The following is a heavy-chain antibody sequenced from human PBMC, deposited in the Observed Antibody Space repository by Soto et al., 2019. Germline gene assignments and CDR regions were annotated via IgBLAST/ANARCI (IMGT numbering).Heavy chain of an antibody. D-gene: IGHD3-3*01. Sequence: SETLSLTCTVPGGSISSYYWSWIRQPPGKGLEWIGYIYYSGSTHYNPSPKSRVTISVDTSKDQFSLKLSSVTAADTAVYYCARVKYDFWSGYPSNWFDPWGQGTLVTVSS. CDR2: IYYSGST. V-gene: IGHV4-59*01. CDR1: GGSISSYY. CDR3: ARVKYDFWSGYPSNWFDP. J-gene: IGHJ5*02.